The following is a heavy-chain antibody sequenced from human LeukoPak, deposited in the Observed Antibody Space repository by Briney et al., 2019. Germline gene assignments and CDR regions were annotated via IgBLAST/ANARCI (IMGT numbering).Heavy chain of an antibody. CDR3: ATIRDSSGWYFDY. CDR1: GFTFSDHY. J-gene: IGHJ4*02. CDR2: IKSKTDGGTT. Sequence: GGSLRLSCAASGFTFSDHYMDWVRQAPGKRLEWVGRIKSKTDGGTTDYAAPVKGRFTISRDDSKNTLYLQMSSLKTEDTAVYYCATIRDSSGWYFDYWGQGTLVTVSS. V-gene: IGHV3-15*01. D-gene: IGHD6-19*01.